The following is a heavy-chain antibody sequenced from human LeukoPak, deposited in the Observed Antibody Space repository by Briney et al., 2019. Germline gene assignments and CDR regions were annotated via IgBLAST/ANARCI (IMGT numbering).Heavy chain of an antibody. Sequence: SEALSLTCTVSGGSISSYYWTWIRQPPGKGLEWIGYVYFSGSTNYNPSLKSRVTISVDTSKNQFSLKLNSVTAADTAMYYCARVRYYDSRGYFDYWGQGVLVTVSS. CDR3: ARVRYYDSRGYFDY. V-gene: IGHV4-59*01. J-gene: IGHJ4*02. CDR1: GGSISSYY. D-gene: IGHD3-22*01. CDR2: VYFSGST.